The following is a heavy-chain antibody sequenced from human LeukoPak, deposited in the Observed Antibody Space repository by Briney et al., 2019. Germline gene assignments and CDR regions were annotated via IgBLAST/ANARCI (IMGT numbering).Heavy chain of an antibody. Sequence: PGGSLRLSCAASGFTFSSYAMTWVRQAPGKGLEWVSSIRAPGATTYYADSVKGRFTISRDNSKNTLFLQMSSLRAEDTAVYYCASASDSSGWLWGQGTLVTVSS. V-gene: IGHV3-23*01. CDR3: ASASDSSGWL. CDR2: IRAPGATT. CDR1: GFTFSSYA. J-gene: IGHJ4*02. D-gene: IGHD6-19*01.